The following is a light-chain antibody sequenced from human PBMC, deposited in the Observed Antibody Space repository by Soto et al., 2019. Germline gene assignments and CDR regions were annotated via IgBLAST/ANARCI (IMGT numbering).Light chain of an antibody. J-gene: IGKJ4*01. V-gene: IGKV1-5*01. Sequence: DIHMTQSPSPLSASVGDRLPIPCRASQSISSWLAWYPKKPGEAPKLLIYDASSLESGVPSRFSGSGSGTEFTLTISSLQPDDFATYYCQQYNSYSPLTFGGGTKVDIK. CDR3: QQYNSYSPLT. CDR1: QSISSW. CDR2: DAS.